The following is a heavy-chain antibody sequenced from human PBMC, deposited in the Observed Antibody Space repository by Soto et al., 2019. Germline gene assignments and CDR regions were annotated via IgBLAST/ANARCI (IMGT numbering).Heavy chain of an antibody. CDR3: ARGLTTVTTFDY. D-gene: IGHD4-17*01. V-gene: IGHV4-30-2*01. Sequence: SETLSLTCAVSGGSISSGGYSCNWIRQPPGKGLEWIGYIYHSGSTYYNPSLKSRVTISVDRSKNQFSLKLSSVTAADTAVYYCARGLTTVTTFDYWGQGTLVTVSS. J-gene: IGHJ4*02. CDR1: GGSISSGGYS. CDR2: IYHSGST.